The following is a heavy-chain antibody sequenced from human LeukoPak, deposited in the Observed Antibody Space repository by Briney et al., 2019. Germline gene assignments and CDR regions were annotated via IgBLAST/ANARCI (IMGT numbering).Heavy chain of an antibody. J-gene: IGHJ6*03. CDR3: ARGLIHYYYYYYMDV. D-gene: IGHD2-8*01. V-gene: IGHV1-8*01. CDR2: MNPNSGNT. Sequence: ASVKVSCKASGYTFTSYDINWVRQATGQGLEWMGWMNPNSGNTGYAQKFQGRVTITRNTSISTAYMELSSLRSEDTAVYYCARGLIHYYYYYYMDVWGKGTTVTVSS. CDR1: GYTFTSYD.